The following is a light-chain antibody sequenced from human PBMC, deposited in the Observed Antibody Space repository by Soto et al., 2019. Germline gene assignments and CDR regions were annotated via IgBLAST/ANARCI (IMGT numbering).Light chain of an antibody. CDR1: SSNIGNNY. V-gene: IGLV1-51*02. CDR3: GTWDSSLSAGNYV. Sequence: QSVLTQPPSVSAAPGQKVTISCSGSSSNIGNNYVSWYQQLPGTAPKLLIYENNKRPSGIPDRFSGSKSGTSATLGITGLQTGDEADYYCGTWDSSLSAGNYVFGTWTKLTVL. CDR2: ENN. J-gene: IGLJ1*01.